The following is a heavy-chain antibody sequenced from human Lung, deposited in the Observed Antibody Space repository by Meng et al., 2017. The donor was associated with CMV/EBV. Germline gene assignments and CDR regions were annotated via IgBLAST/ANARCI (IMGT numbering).Heavy chain of an antibody. CDR3: AKAPSRFLKLLIQGRG. V-gene: IGHV3-23*01. J-gene: IGHJ4*02. CDR1: GFTFSSYA. CDR2: ISPSGGTT. Sequence: GEXXKISCAASGFTFSSYAMTWVRQAPGKGLEWVSTISPSGGTTYYADSVKGRFTVSRDNSKNTLYLEMTSLRAEDTAIYYCAKAPSRFLKLLIQGRGWGQGTLVTVSS. D-gene: IGHD3-3*01.